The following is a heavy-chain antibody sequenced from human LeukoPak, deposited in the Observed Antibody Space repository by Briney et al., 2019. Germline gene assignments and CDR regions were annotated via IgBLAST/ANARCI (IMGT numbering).Heavy chain of an antibody. CDR2: IYSGGST. V-gene: IGHV3-66*01. D-gene: IGHD6-19*01. CDR1: GFTVSSNY. J-gene: IGHJ4*02. Sequence: GGSLRLSCAASGFTVSSNYMSRVRQAPGKGLEWVSVIYSGGSTYYADSVKGRFTISRDNSKNTLYLQMNSLRAEDTAVYYCARDALVYSSGWYGYFDYWGQGTLVTVSS. CDR3: ARDALVYSSGWYGYFDY.